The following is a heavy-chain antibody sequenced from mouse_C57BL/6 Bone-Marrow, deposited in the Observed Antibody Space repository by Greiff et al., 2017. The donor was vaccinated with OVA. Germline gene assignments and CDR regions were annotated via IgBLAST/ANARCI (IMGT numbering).Heavy chain of an antibody. CDR1: GYAFTNYL. CDR2: INPGSGGT. Sequence: VMLVESGAELVRPGTSVKVSCKASGYAFTNYLIEWVKQRPGQGLEWIGVINPGSGGTNYNEKFKGKATLTADKSSSTAYMQLSSLTSEDSAVYFCAGTTVVAKPMDYWGQGTSVTVSS. J-gene: IGHJ4*01. V-gene: IGHV1-54*01. D-gene: IGHD1-1*01. CDR3: AGTTVVAKPMDY.